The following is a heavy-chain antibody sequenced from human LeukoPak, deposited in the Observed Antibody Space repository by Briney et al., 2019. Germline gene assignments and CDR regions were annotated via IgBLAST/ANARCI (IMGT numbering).Heavy chain of an antibody. J-gene: IGHJ6*03. Sequence: SETLSLTCTVSGGSISSGGYYWSWLRQHPGKGLEWIGYIYYSGSTNYNPSLKSRVTISVDTSKNQFSLKLSSVTAADTAVYYCARSPQEQTDTYYDFWSGSLDYYYYYYMDVWGKGTTVTVSS. D-gene: IGHD3-3*01. CDR2: IYYSGST. CDR1: GGSISSGGYY. CDR3: ARSPQEQTDTYYDFWSGSLDYYYYYYMDV. V-gene: IGHV4-61*08.